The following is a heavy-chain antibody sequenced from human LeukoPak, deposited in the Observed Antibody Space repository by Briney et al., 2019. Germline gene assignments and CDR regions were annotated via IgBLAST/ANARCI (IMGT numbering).Heavy chain of an antibody. V-gene: IGHV3-66*01. CDR3: ARDSGYPYNWFDP. J-gene: IGHJ5*02. D-gene: IGHD3-22*01. CDR1: GFTVSSNY. CDR2: IYSGGST. Sequence: GGSLRLSCAASGFTVSSNYMSWVRQAPGKGLEWVSVIYSGGSTYYADSVKGRFTISRDNSKNTLYLQMNGLRAEDTAVYYCARDSGYPYNWFDPWGQGTLVTVSS.